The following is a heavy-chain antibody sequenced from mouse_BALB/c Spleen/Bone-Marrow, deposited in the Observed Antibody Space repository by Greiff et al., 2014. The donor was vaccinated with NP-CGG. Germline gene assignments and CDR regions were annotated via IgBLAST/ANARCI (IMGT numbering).Heavy chain of an antibody. J-gene: IGHJ3*01. V-gene: IGHV3-1*02. CDR2: IHYSGST. CDR1: GYSITSGYS. CDR3: ARREGNHAAWFAY. Sequence: DVKLQESGPDLVKPSQSLSLTCTVTGYSITSGYSWHWIRQFPGNKLEWMGYIHYSGSTNYNPPLKSRISITRDTSKNQFFLQLNSVTTEDTATYYCARREGNHAAWFAYWGQGTLVTVSA. D-gene: IGHD2-1*01.